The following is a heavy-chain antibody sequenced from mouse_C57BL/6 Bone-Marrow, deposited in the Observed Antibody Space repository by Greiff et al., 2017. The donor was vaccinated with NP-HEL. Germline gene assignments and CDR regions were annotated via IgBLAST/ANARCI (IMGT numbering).Heavy chain of an antibody. Sequence: QVQLQQPGAELVRPGSSVKLSCKASGYTFTSYWMHWVKQRPIQGLEWIGNIDPSGSETHYNQKFKDKATLTVDKSSSTAYMQLSSLTSEDSAVYYCARRGLQLTGNFDYWGQGTTLTVSS. CDR3: ARRGLQLTGNFDY. V-gene: IGHV1-52*01. CDR2: IDPSGSET. D-gene: IGHD4-1*01. CDR1: GYTFTSYW. J-gene: IGHJ2*01.